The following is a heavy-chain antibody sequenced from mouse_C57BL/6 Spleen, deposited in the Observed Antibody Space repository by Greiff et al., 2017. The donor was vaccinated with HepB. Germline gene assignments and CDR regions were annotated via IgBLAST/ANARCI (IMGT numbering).Heavy chain of an antibody. V-gene: IGHV14-4*01. Sequence: EVQLQQSGAELVRPGASVKLSCTASGFNIKDDYMHWVKQRPEQGLEWIGWIDPENGDTEYASKFQGKATITADTSSNTAYLQLSSLTSEDTAVYYCTTPYYGSSSPCAYWGQGTLVTVSA. CDR2: IDPENGDT. J-gene: IGHJ3*01. CDR1: GFNIKDDY. CDR3: TTPYYGSSSPCAY. D-gene: IGHD1-1*01.